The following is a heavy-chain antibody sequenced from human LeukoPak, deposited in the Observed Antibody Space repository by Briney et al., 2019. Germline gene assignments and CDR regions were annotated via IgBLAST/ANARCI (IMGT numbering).Heavy chain of an antibody. Sequence: PSETLSLTCTVSGGSISSSSYYWGWIRQPPGKGLEWIGSIYYSGSTYYNPSLKSRVTISVDTSKNQFSLKLSSVTAADTAVYYCARDAHTYGYGQYFDYWGQGTLVAVSS. CDR1: GGSISSSSYY. CDR2: IYYSGST. J-gene: IGHJ4*02. D-gene: IGHD5-18*01. CDR3: ARDAHTYGYGQYFDY. V-gene: IGHV4-39*07.